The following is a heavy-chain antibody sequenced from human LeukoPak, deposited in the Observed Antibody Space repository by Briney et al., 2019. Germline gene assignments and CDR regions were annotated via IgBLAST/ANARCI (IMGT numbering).Heavy chain of an antibody. CDR1: GFTFSSYA. CDR2: ISYDGSNK. D-gene: IGHD5-12*01. V-gene: IGHV3-30-3*01. J-gene: IGHJ3*02. Sequence: GGSLRLSCAASGFTFSSYAMHWVRQAPGKGLEWVAVISYDGSNKYYADSVKGRFTISRDNAKNTLYLQMNSLRAEDTAVYYCARAGLPYAFDIWGQGTMVTVSS. CDR3: ARAGLPYAFDI.